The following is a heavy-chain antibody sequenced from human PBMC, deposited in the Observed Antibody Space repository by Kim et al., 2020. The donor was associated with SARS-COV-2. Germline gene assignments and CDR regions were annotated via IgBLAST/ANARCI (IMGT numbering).Heavy chain of an antibody. CDR3: ARDRKRAGTCVDY. J-gene: IGHJ4*02. D-gene: IGHD6-19*01. Sequence: ALSVKGRITIHPDTSKTTFSLQLNSVTPEDTAVYYCARDRKRAGTCVDYWGQGTLVTVSS. V-gene: IGHV6-1*01.